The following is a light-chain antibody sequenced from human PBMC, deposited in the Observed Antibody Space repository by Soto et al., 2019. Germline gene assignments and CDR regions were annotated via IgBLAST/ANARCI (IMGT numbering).Light chain of an antibody. Sequence: DIPMTQSPSTLSASVGDRVTLTCRASQNIGNLLAWSQQKPGRAPKLLIYVASTLESGVPSRFSGSGSGTELTLTISSLQPDDFATYYSQQYYNHPYTFGQGNKLQIK. CDR1: QNIGNL. V-gene: IGKV1-5*03. CDR3: QQYYNHPYT. J-gene: IGKJ2*01. CDR2: VAS.